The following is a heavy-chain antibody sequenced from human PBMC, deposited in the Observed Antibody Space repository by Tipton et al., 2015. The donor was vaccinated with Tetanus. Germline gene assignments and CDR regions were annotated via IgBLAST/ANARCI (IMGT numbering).Heavy chain of an antibody. CDR1: RGPISSYY. Sequence: TLSLTCSVSRGPISSYYWSWIRQPAGKGLEWIGHISNGNPDYSGSLKSRVALSVDTSKNEVSLKLRSVTAADTGVYYCARGITDGYNRRLDYWGRGILVAVSP. J-gene: IGHJ4*02. V-gene: IGHV4-4*07. D-gene: IGHD5-24*01. CDR2: ISNGNP. CDR3: ARGITDGYNRRLDY.